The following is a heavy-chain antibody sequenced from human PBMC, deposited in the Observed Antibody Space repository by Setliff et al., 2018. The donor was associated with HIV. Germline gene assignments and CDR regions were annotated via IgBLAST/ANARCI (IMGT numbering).Heavy chain of an antibody. CDR1: EFTYNKYW. Sequence: GASVKVSCAASEFTYNKYWMSWVRQAPGKGLEWVANIKEDGSEKYYVDSVKGRFTISRDNAKNSLYLQMNSLRAEDTAVYYCARDQLYTKATFDVWGQGTLVTVSS. CDR3: ARDQLYTKATFDV. D-gene: IGHD3-16*02. V-gene: IGHV3-7*01. J-gene: IGHJ3*01. CDR2: IKEDGSEK.